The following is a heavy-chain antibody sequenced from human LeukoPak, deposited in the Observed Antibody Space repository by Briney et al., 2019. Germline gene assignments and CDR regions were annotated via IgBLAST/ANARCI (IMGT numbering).Heavy chain of an antibody. Sequence: ASVKVSCKASGYTFTTYDINWVRQATGQGLEWMGWMNPNSANTGYAQKFQGRVTITRNTSISTACMELNSLRSDDTAVYYCARARLVRGPVTPLYYFDYWGQGVLVTVSS. D-gene: IGHD2-8*02. CDR2: MNPNSANT. J-gene: IGHJ4*02. CDR1: GYTFTTYD. V-gene: IGHV1-8*03. CDR3: ARARLVRGPVTPLYYFDY.